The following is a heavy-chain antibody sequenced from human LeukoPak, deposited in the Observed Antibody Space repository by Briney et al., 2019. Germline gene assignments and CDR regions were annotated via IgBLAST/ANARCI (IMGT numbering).Heavy chain of an antibody. Sequence: KPSETLSLTCTVSGGSISSYYWSWIRQPPGKGLEWIGYIYYSGSTYYNPSLKSRVTISVDRSKNQFSLKLSSVTAADTAVYYCARGATVTTGLDYWGQGTLVTVSS. J-gene: IGHJ4*02. V-gene: IGHV4-59*12. CDR1: GGSISSYY. CDR2: IYYSGST. D-gene: IGHD4-17*01. CDR3: ARGATVTTGLDY.